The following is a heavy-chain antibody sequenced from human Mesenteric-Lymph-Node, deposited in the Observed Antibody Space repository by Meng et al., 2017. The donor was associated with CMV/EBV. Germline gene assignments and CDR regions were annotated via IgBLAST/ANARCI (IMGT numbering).Heavy chain of an antibody. CDR1: GYTFTSYY. V-gene: IGHV1-46*01. J-gene: IGHJ3*02. Sequence: ASVKVSCKASGYTFTSYYMHWVRQAPGQGLEWMGIINPSGGSTSYAQKFQGRVTMTRDTSISTAYMELSRLRSDDTAVYYCARLIVPAATWDAFDIWGQGTMVTVSS. D-gene: IGHD2-2*01. CDR3: ARLIVPAATWDAFDI. CDR2: INPSGGST.